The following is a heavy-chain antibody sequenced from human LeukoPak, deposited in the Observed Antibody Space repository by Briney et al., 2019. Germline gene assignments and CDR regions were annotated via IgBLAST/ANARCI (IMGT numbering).Heavy chain of an antibody. CDR2: IYTSGST. Sequence: SETLSLTCTVSGGSISRYYWSWIRQPAAKGLEGIGRIYTSGSTNYNPSLKSRVTMSVDTSKNQFSLKLSSVTAADTAVYYCARDHADYGDYPPLDYYYGMDVWGQGTTVTVSS. D-gene: IGHD4-17*01. J-gene: IGHJ6*02. CDR3: ARDHADYGDYPPLDYYYGMDV. CDR1: GGSISRYY. V-gene: IGHV4-4*07.